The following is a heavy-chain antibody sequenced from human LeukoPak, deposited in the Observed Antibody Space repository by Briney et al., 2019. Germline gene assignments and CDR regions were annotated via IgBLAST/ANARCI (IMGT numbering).Heavy chain of an antibody. CDR3: ARDVTTMVRGVNYGMDV. Sequence: SVKVSCKASGGTFNIYAISWVRQAPGQGVGWLGRIVPTLGIANYAQKFQGRVTITADKSTSTAYMELSSLRSEDTAVYYCARDVTTMVRGVNYGMDVWGQGTTVIVSS. CDR2: IVPTLGIA. CDR1: GGTFNIYA. D-gene: IGHD3-10*01. J-gene: IGHJ6*02. V-gene: IGHV1-69*04.